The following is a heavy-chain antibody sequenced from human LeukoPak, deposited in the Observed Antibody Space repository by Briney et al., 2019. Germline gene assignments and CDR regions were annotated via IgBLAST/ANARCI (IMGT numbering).Heavy chain of an antibody. CDR3: ARGKDKATIAALDS. Sequence: GGSLRLSCAASGFTFSNYDMHWVRQAPGKGLEWVSAISSSSSYIYYADSIKGRFTISRDNAENSLYLQMNSLRAVDTAVYFCARGKDKATIAALDSWGQGTLVTVSS. D-gene: IGHD5-12*01. J-gene: IGHJ4*02. V-gene: IGHV3-21*01. CDR2: ISSSSSYI. CDR1: GFTFSNYD.